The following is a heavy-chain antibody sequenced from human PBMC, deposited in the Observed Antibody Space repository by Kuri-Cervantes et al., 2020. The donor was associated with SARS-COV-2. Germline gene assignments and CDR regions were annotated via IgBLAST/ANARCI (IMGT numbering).Heavy chain of an antibody. V-gene: IGHV1-69*11. D-gene: IGHD6-13*01. CDR2: IIPILGTA. CDR1: GGTFSSYA. J-gene: IGHJ4*02. Sequence: SVKVSCKASGGTFSSYAISWLRQAPGQGLEWMGRIIPILGTANYAQKFQGRVTITADESTSTAYMELSSLRSEDTAVYYCASPGTWGQQLVQSLRYWGQGTLVTVSS. CDR3: ASPGTWGQQLVQSLRY.